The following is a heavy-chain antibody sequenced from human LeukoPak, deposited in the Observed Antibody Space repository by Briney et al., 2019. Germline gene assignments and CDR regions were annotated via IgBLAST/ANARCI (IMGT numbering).Heavy chain of an antibody. J-gene: IGHJ5*02. D-gene: IGHD3-10*01. CDR2: TSGSGGST. Sequence: GGSLRLSCAASGFTFSSYAMSWVRQAPGKGLEWVSATSGSGGSTYYADSVKGRFTISRDNSKNTLYLQMNSLGAEDTAVYYCAKGSEDGLLWFGEFEWFDPWGQGTLVTVSS. CDR1: GFTFSSYA. V-gene: IGHV3-23*01. CDR3: AKGSEDGLLWFGEFEWFDP.